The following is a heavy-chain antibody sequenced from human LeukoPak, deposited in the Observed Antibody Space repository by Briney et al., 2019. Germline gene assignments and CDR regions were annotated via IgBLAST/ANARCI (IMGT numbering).Heavy chain of an antibody. CDR1: GGSISSYY. Sequence: SETLSLTCTVSGGSISSYYWSWIRQPPVKGLEWIGYIYYSGSTNYNPSLKSRVTISVDTSKNQFSLKLSSVTAADTAVYYCARDLGAYAFDIWGQGTMVTVSS. D-gene: IGHD7-27*01. V-gene: IGHV4-59*01. CDR3: ARDLGAYAFDI. CDR2: IYYSGST. J-gene: IGHJ3*02.